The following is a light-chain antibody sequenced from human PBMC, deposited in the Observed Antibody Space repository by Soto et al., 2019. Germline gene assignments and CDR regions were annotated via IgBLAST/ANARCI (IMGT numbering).Light chain of an antibody. CDR2: GAS. V-gene: IGKV3-20*01. CDR1: QSVSSSY. CDR3: QQYGTFPRT. J-gene: IGKJ1*01. Sequence: EIVLTQSPDTLSLSQGERATLSCRASQSVSSSYLAWYQQKPGQAPRLLIYGASSRATGIPDRFSGSGSGTDFTLTISRLEPEDFAVHYCQQYGTFPRTFGQGTKVAI.